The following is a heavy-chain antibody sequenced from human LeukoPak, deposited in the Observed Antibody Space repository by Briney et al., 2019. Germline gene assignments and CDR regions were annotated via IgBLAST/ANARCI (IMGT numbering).Heavy chain of an antibody. J-gene: IGHJ4*02. CDR3: ARDVGATPGYFDY. D-gene: IGHD1-26*01. CDR2: IYFSGGT. V-gene: IGHV4-39*07. CDR1: DDSISSSNCY. Sequence: SETLSLTCTVSDDSISSSNCYWGWIRQPPGKGLEWIGGIYFSGGTNYNPSLKSRVTISVDTSKNQFSLKLSSVTAADTAVYYCARDVGATPGYFDYWGQGTLVTVSS.